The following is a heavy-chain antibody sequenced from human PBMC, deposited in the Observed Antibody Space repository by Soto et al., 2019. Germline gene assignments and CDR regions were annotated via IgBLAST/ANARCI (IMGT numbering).Heavy chain of an antibody. D-gene: IGHD2-15*01. CDR2: IWYDGSNK. J-gene: IGHJ3*02. CDR3: ASEWSDAFDI. CDR1: GFTLSSYG. V-gene: IGHV3-33*01. Sequence: QVQLVESGGGVVQPGRSLRLSCAASGFTLSSYGMHWVRQAPGKGLEWVAVIWYDGSNKYYADSVKGRFTISRDNSKNTLYLQMNSLRAEDTAVYYCASEWSDAFDIWGQGTMVTVSS.